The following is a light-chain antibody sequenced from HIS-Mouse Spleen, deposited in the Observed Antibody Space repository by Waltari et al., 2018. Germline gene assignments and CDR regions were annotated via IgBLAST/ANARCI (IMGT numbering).Light chain of an antibody. V-gene: IGLV2-14*01. CDR3: SSYTSSSTPVV. Sequence: QSALTQPASVSGSPGQSITISCTGTSSDVGGYNYVSWYQQHPGKAPKLMIYGVSNRPSGGSNRFSGSKSGNTASLTISGLQAEDEADYYCSSYTSSSTPVVFGGGTKLTVL. CDR1: SSDVGGYNY. CDR2: GVS. J-gene: IGLJ2*01.